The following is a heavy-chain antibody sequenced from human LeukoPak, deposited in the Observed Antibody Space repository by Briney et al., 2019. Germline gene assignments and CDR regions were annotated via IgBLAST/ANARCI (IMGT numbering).Heavy chain of an antibody. Sequence: GASVKVSSKASGCTFSSYYRHWVRQAPGQGLEWMGIINPSGGSTSYAQKFQGRVTVTRDTSTSTVYMELSSLRSEDTAVYYCARERSTTVTTACLYWGHGVLVTASS. D-gene: IGHD4-17*01. CDR3: ARERSTTVTTACLY. CDR2: INPSGGST. J-gene: IGHJ4*01. V-gene: IGHV1-46*01. CDR1: GCTFSSYY.